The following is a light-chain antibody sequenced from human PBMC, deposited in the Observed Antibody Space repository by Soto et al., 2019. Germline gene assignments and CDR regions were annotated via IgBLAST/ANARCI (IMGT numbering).Light chain of an antibody. CDR3: KQYNSYSRT. CDR1: QSISSW. CDR2: DAS. J-gene: IGKJ1*01. Sequence: DIQMTQSPSTLSASVGDRVTIPCRASQSISSWLAWYQQKPGKAHKLLIYDASSLESGVQSRFSGSGSGTEFTLTIRSLQPDDFATYYCKQYNSYSRTFGQGTKVDIK. V-gene: IGKV1-5*01.